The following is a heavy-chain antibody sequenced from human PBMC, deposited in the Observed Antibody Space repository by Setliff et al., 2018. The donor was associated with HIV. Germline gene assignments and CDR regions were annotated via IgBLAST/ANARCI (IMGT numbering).Heavy chain of an antibody. CDR3: ARDYYDSSGYQYREYFQH. CDR2: ISGSGGST. CDR1: GFTFSSYA. D-gene: IGHD3-22*01. Sequence: GGSLRLSCAASGFTFSSYAMSWVRQAPGKGLEWVSAISGSGGSTYYADSVKGRFTVSRDNSRSTLYLQMNNLRAEDTAVYHCARDYYDSSGYQYREYFQHWGQGTLVTVSS. J-gene: IGHJ1*01. V-gene: IGHV3-23*01.